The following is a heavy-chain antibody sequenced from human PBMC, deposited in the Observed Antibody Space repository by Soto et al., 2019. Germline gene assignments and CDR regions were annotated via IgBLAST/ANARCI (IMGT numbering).Heavy chain of an antibody. J-gene: IGHJ4*02. D-gene: IGHD2-21*02. V-gene: IGHV3-33*01. CDR1: GFTFSDYG. Sequence: GGSLRLSCASSGFTFSDYGMRLVRQAPGKGLEWLAVIWYDGSNEYYADSVKGRFTISRDNSDNTLFLQMTRVRAEDTAVYYCARADEVTAYSPRFEYWGQGTLVTVSS. CDR3: ARADEVTAYSPRFEY. CDR2: IWYDGSNE.